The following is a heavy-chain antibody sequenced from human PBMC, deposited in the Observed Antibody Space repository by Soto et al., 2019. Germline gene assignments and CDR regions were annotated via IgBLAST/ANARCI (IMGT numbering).Heavy chain of an antibody. V-gene: IGHV3-30*18. J-gene: IGHJ6*02. CDR2: ISYDGRNK. CDR1: GFTSSSYG. Sequence: RRSLRLSCAVSGFTSSSYGMHWVRQAPGKGLEWVAGISYDGRNKYYADSVKGRFTISRDNLKTTLYLQMNSRTAEDTAVYYCANARWCYNACYYCGMDVWGQGTMVTVSS. D-gene: IGHD1-1*01. CDR3: ANARWCYNACYYCGMDV.